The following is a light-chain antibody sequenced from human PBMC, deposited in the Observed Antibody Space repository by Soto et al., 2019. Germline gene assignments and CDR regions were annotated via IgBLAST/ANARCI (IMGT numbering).Light chain of an antibody. CDR2: DAS. J-gene: IGKJ5*01. V-gene: IGKV3-11*01. Sequence: EIVLTQSPATLSLSPGERATLSCRASQSVSSYLAWYQQKPGQAPRLLIYDASNRATGLPARFSGSGSGTDFTLPISSLEPEDFAVYYCQQRSNWPPRITFGQGTRLEIK. CDR3: QQRSNWPPRIT. CDR1: QSVSSY.